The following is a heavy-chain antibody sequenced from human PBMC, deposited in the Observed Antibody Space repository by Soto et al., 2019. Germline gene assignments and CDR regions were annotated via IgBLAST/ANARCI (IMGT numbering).Heavy chain of an antibody. CDR2: VSGSGDST. Sequence: EVQLLESGGGLAQPGGSLRLSCAASAFTFSSYAMSWVRQAPGKGLEWVSAVSGSGDSTYYADSVKGRFTISRDNSKNTLYLQMNILRAEDTAVYYCAKGRASDCPGCTQDYWGQGTLVTVSS. J-gene: IGHJ4*02. V-gene: IGHV3-23*01. CDR1: AFTFSSYA. D-gene: IGHD2-21*02. CDR3: AKGRASDCPGCTQDY.